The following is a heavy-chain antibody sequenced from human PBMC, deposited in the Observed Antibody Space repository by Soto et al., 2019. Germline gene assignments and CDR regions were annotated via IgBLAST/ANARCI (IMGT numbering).Heavy chain of an antibody. J-gene: IGHJ3*01. D-gene: IGHD3-22*01. CDR1: VFHFSDYA. Sequence: GGSLRLSCSASVFHFSDYAMSWVRQSPGKGLEGVANIKQDGGEEDYVDSVKGRLTISRDNAKNSLYLQMNSLRAEDTAVYYCARVYYDSRGPTKYRAFDFWGQGTMVTVSS. CDR2: IKQDGGEE. CDR3: ARVYYDSRGPTKYRAFDF. V-gene: IGHV3-7*01.